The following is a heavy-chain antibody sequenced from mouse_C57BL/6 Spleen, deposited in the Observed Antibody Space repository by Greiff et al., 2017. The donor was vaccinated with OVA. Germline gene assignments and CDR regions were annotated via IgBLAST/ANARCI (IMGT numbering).Heavy chain of an antibody. V-gene: IGHV1-55*01. D-gene: IGHD2-5*01. CDR3: ARVGDYSNYEAY. J-gene: IGHJ3*01. Sequence: QVQLQQPGAELVKPGASVKMSCKASGYTFTSYWITWVKQRPGQGLEWIGDIYPGSGSTNYNEKFKSKATLTVDTSSSTAYMQLSSLTSEDSAVYYCARVGDYSNYEAYWGKGTLVTVSA. CDR1: GYTFTSYW. CDR2: IYPGSGST.